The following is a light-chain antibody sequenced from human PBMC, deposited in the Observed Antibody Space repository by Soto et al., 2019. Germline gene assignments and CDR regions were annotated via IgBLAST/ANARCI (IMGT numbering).Light chain of an antibody. CDR1: RSDIGGYKY. V-gene: IGLV2-14*01. CDR2: EVS. CDR3: SSYAGANTLL. J-gene: IGLJ2*01. Sequence: QSALTQPASVSGSPGQSITISCTGSRSDIGGYKYVSWYQQHPGKAPKLLIYEVSVRPSGITDRFSGSKSGITASLTISGLQAEDEAHYYCSSYAGANTLLFGGGTKLTVL.